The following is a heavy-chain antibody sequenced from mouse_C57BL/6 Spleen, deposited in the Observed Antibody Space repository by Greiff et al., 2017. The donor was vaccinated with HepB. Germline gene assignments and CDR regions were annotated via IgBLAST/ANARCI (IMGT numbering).Heavy chain of an antibody. J-gene: IGHJ4*01. CDR1: GYTFTSYW. Sequence: QVQLQQSGAELVRPGTSVKLSCKASGYTFTSYWMHWVKQRPGQGLEWIGAIDPSDSYTNYNQKFKGKATLTVETTSSTAYMQLSSLTSEDSAVYYCSRSYYSNCYYAMDYWGQGTSVTVSS. CDR3: SRSYYSNCYYAMDY. CDR2: IDPSDSYT. D-gene: IGHD2-5*01. V-gene: IGHV1-59*01.